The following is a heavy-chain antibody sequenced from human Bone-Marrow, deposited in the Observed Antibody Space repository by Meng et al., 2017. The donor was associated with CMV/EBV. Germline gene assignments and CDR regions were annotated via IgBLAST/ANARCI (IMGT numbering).Heavy chain of an antibody. CDR2: INPNSGGT. J-gene: IGHJ4*02. D-gene: IGHD4-17*01. CDR1: GYTFTGYY. CDR3: ARDRGYGDYFDY. V-gene: IGHV1-2*02. Sequence: ASVKVSCKASGYTFTGYYMHWVRQAPGQGLEWMGWINPNSGGTNYAQKLQGRVTMTTDTSTSTAYMELRSLRSDDTAVYYCARDRGYGDYFDYWGQGTLVTVSS.